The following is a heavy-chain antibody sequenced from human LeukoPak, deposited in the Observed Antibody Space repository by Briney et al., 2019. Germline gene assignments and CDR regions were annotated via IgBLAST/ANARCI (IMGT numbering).Heavy chain of an antibody. CDR2: IGSNSEYI. V-gene: IGHV3-21*01. CDR3: ARGPDIVVIPIVDDSFDI. Sequence: GGSLRLSCAASGFTFSSYSLNWVRRAPGKGLEWVSSIGSNSEYIYYADSVKGRFTSSRDNAKNSLSLQMNSLRAEDTAVYYCARGPDIVVIPIVDDSFDIWGQGTVVTVSS. CDR1: GFTFSSYS. J-gene: IGHJ3*02. D-gene: IGHD2-2*01.